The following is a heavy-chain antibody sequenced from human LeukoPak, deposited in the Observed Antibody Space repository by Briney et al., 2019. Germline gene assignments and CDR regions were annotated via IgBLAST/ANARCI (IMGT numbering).Heavy chain of an antibody. D-gene: IGHD4-23*01. CDR2: IWYDGSNK. V-gene: IGHV3-33*01. CDR1: GFTFSGYG. J-gene: IGHJ4*02. Sequence: GGSLRLSCAASGFTFSGYGMHWVRQAPGKGLEWVAVIWYDGSNKYYADSVKGRFTISRDNSKNTLYLQMNSLRAEDTAVYYCARDRDYGGNSFDYWGQGTLVTVSS. CDR3: ARDRDYGGNSFDY.